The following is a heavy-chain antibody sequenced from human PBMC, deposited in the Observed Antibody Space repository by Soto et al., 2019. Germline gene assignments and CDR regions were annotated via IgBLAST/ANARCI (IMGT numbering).Heavy chain of an antibody. CDR1: GFTFSSYS. D-gene: IGHD2-2*01. CDR3: ARDRDIVVVPAAPRDAFDI. Sequence: GGSLRLSCAASGFTFSSYSMNWVRQAPGKGLEWVSSISSSSSYIYYADSVKGRFTISRDNAKNSLYLQMNSLRAEDTAVYYCARDRDIVVVPAAPRDAFDIWGQGTMVTVSS. V-gene: IGHV3-21*01. CDR2: ISSSSSYI. J-gene: IGHJ3*02.